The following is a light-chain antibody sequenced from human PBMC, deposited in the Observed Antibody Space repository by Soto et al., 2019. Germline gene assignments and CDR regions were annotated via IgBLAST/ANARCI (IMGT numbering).Light chain of an antibody. Sequence: DIQMTQSPSSLSASVGDRVTITCRASQGISTYLNWYQQKPGKAPKLLIYAASSLQSGVPSRFSGSGSGTDFTLTISSLQPEDFAVYYCQQANSFPLTFGGGTKV. J-gene: IGKJ4*01. CDR3: QQANSFPLT. CDR1: QGISTY. CDR2: AAS. V-gene: IGKV1-39*01.